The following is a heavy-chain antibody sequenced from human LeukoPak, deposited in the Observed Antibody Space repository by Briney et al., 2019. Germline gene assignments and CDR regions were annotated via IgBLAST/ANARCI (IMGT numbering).Heavy chain of an antibody. D-gene: IGHD3-22*01. CDR3: ARGRHDITMVVVVMTSVSYYLDV. Sequence: SETLSLTCAVYGGSFSGYHWTWIRQSPGKGLEWIGDINPSGSTYYNPSLKSRLTISVDTPKNQSSLKLRSVTAADTAVYYCARGRHDITMVVVVMTSVSYYLDVWGKGTTVTVS. V-gene: IGHV4-34*01. CDR1: GGSFSGYH. J-gene: IGHJ6*03. CDR2: INPSGST.